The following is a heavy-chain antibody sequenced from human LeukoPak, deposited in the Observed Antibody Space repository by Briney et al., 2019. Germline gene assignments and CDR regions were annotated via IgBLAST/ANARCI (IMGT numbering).Heavy chain of an antibody. D-gene: IGHD2-15*01. V-gene: IGHV1-2*02. CDR1: GYTFTGYY. CDR2: INPNSGGT. Sequence: ASLKVSCKASGYTFTGYYMHWVRQAPGQGLEWMGWINPNSGGTNYAQKFQGRVTMTRDTSISTAYMELSRLRSDDTAVYYCARDYVGVVAATRYYYGMDVWGQGTTVTVSS. CDR3: ARDYVGVVAATRYYYGMDV. J-gene: IGHJ6*02.